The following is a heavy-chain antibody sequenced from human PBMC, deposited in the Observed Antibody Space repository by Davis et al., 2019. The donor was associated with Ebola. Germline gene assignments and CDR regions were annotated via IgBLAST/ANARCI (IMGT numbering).Heavy chain of an antibody. CDR1: GFTFSDHY. J-gene: IGHJ3*02. Sequence: PGGSLRLSCAVSGFTFSDHYMDWVRQAPGKGLEWVAVISYDGSNKYYADSVKGRFTISRDNSKNTLYLQMNSLRAEDTAVYYCARDVLLWFREFNDAFDIWGQGTMVTVSS. CDR3: ARDVLLWFREFNDAFDI. CDR2: ISYDGSNK. D-gene: IGHD3-10*01. V-gene: IGHV3-30-3*01.